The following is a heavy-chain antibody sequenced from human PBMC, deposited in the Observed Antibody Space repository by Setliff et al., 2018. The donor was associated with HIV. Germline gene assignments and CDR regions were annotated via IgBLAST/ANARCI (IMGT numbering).Heavy chain of an antibody. D-gene: IGHD6-13*01. CDR1: GGSFSDYY. V-gene: IGHV4-34*01. J-gene: IGHJ4*02. CDR3: ARESPSSSWFYFDF. Sequence: KPSETLSLTCAVHGGSFSDYYWTWIRQSPGKGLEWVGEINHRGSTNYNPSLKSRVTVSVDASKNQFSLKLGSVTAADTAVYYCARESPSSSWFYFDFWGQGTLVTVSS. CDR2: INHRGST.